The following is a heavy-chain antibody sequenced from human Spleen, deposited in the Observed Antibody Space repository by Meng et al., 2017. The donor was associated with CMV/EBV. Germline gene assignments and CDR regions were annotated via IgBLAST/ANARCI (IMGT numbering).Heavy chain of an antibody. Sequence: GESLKISCAASGFTFSSHAMIWVRQAPGKGLEWVSVIYSGGSVTYYADSVKVRFTISRDKSKNTLYLQMNSLRAEDAAVYYCTTCRDTRGYFYYAMDVWGQGTTVTVSS. V-gene: IGHV3-23*03. J-gene: IGHJ6*02. CDR2: IYSGGSVT. CDR1: GFTFSSHA. CDR3: TTCRDTRGYFYYAMDV. D-gene: IGHD1-1*01.